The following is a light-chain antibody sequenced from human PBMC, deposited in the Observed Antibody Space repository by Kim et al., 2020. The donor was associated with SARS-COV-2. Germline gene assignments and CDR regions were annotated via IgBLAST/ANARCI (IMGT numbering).Light chain of an antibody. CDR1: SIGGNS. Sequence: PEKTARMTCGGSSIGGNSMLWYQQKPGQAPVLVINYDSDRPSGIPVRFSGSTSGNTATLTISRVEAGDEADYYCQVWDSSSDHRVVFGGGTQLTVL. J-gene: IGLJ2*01. V-gene: IGLV3-21*04. CDR3: QVWDSSSDHRVV. CDR2: YDS.